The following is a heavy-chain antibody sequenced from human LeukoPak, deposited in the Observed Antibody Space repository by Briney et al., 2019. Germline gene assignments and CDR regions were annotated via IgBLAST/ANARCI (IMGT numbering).Heavy chain of an antibody. D-gene: IGHD3-10*01. J-gene: IGHJ4*02. CDR2: IIPILGIA. V-gene: IGHV1-69*04. CDR1: GGTFSSYA. CDR3: ARGPGRDYYGSGSYYV. Sequence: ASVKVSCKASGGTFSSYAISWVRQAPGQGLERMGRIIPILGIANYAQKFQGRVTITADKSTSTAYMELSSLRSEDTAVYYCARGPGRDYYGSGSYYVWGQGTLVTVTS.